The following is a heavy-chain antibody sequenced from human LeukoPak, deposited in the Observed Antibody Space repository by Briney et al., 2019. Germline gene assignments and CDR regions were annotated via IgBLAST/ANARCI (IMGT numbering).Heavy chain of an antibody. CDR3: ARGAGYSSGWHNYYGMDV. CDR1: GGSFSGYY. D-gene: IGHD6-19*01. Sequence: PSETLSLTCAVYGGSFSGYYWSWIRQPPGKGLEWIGEINHSGSTNYNPSLKSRVTISVDTSKNQFSLKLSSVTAADTAVYYCARGAGYSSGWHNYYGMDVWGQGTTVTVSS. CDR2: INHSGST. V-gene: IGHV4-34*01. J-gene: IGHJ6*02.